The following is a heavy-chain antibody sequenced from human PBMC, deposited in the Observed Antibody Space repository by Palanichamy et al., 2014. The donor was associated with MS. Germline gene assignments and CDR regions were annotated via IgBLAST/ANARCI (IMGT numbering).Heavy chain of an antibody. D-gene: IGHD3-9*01. Sequence: VQLLEVWGRAWYSLGGPVRLSCAASGFTFSNYSMTWVRQAPGKGLKWVSGISGKDGTTYYADSVKGWFTISRDNSKNTLYLQMNSLRAEDTAVYYCAKDISPTRQFFFDNWGQGTLVTVSS. CDR3: AKDISPTRQFFFDN. CDR1: GFTFSNYS. J-gene: IGHJ4*02. V-gene: IGHV3-23*01. CDR2: ISGKDGTT.